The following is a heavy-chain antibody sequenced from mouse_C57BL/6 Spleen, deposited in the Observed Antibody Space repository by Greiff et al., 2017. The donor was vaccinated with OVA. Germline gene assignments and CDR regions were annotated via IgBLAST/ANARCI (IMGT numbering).Heavy chain of an antibody. J-gene: IGHJ2*01. V-gene: IGHV1-81*01. Sequence: QVHVKQSGAELARPGASVKLSCKASGYTFTSYGISWVKQRTGQGLEWIGEIYPRSGNTYYNEKFKGKATLTADKSSSTAYMELRSLTSEDSAVYFCARVEVLGGYFDYWGQGTTLTVSS. CDR1: GYTFTSYG. D-gene: IGHD3-3*01. CDR2: IYPRSGNT. CDR3: ARVEVLGGYFDY.